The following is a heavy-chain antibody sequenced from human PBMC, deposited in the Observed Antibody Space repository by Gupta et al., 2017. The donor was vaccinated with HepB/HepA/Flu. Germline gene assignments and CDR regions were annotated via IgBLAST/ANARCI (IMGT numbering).Heavy chain of an antibody. CDR3: ARGSNYGGYSFDY. V-gene: IGHV1-46*04. J-gene: IGHJ4*02. CDR2: INPNGGST. CDR1: GYSFISYY. Sequence: QVQMVQSGAEVKKPGASVKVSCKASGYSFISYYIHWVRQAPGQGLDWMGFINPNGGSTNYAQRLQGRVTMTRDTSTNTVYMELSSLTSEDTAVYYCARGSNYGGYSFDYWGQGALVTVSS. D-gene: IGHD4-23*01.